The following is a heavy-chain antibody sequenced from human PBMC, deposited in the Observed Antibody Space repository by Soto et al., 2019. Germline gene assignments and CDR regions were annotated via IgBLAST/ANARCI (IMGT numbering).Heavy chain of an antibody. CDR1: GFSFSSYW. CDR2: INQDATRQ. J-gene: IGHJ4*02. CDR3: AKVGLFDGNKPITFEL. V-gene: IGHV3-7*03. Sequence: GGSLRLSCAASGFSFSSYWMSWARQAPGRGLEWVANINQDATRQSYVDSVEGRFSISRDNAKNSLYLQMNSLRVEDTAVYYCAKVGLFDGNKPITFELWGQGTLVTVSS. D-gene: IGHD3-16*01.